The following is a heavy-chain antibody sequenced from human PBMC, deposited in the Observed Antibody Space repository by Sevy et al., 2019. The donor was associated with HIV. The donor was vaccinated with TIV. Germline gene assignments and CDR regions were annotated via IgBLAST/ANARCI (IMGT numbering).Heavy chain of an antibody. Sequence: GGSLRLSCAASGFTLRTYGMHWVRQGPGKGLEWVAVIWYDGSNKYYAESVKGRFTISRDNSKNTLYLEMSSLRAEDTAVYYCARADGDSGYGMDVWGQGTTVTVSS. CDR1: GFTLRTYG. J-gene: IGHJ6*01. D-gene: IGHD3-10*01. CDR2: IWYDGSNK. V-gene: IGHV3-33*01. CDR3: ARADGDSGYGMDV.